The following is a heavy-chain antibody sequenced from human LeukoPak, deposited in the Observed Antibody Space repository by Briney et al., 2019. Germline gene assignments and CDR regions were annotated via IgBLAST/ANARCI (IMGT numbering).Heavy chain of an antibody. CDR1: GGSISSYY. CDR3: ARDQGGTIFGVLDY. D-gene: IGHD3-3*01. J-gene: IGHJ4*02. CDR2: IYYSGST. V-gene: IGHV4-59*12. Sequence: SETLSLTCTVSGGSISSYYWSWIRQPPGKGLEWIGYIYYSGSTNYNPSLKSRVTISVDTSKNQFSLKLSSVTAADTAVNYCARDQGGTIFGVLDYWGQGTLVTVSS.